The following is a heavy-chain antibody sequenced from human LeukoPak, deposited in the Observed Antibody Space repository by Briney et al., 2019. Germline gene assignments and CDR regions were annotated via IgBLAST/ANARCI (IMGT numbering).Heavy chain of an antibody. J-gene: IGHJ3*02. CDR3: ANLQLALFIVAKAFDI. D-gene: IGHD1-1*01. CDR2: ISGSGTTT. CDR1: GFTFSSYA. V-gene: IGHV3-23*01. Sequence: PGGSLRLSCAASGFTFSSYAMSWVRQAPGKGLEWVSTISGSGTTTDYADSVKGRFTISRDNSKNTLYLQMNSLRAEDTAVYYCANLQLALFIVAKAFDIWGQGTMVSVSS.